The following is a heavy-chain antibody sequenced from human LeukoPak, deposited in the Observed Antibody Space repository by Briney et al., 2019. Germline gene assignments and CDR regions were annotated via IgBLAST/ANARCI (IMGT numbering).Heavy chain of an antibody. Sequence: SGTLSLTCAVSGGSISSSNWWSWVRQPPGKGLEWIGEIYHSGSTNYNPSLKSRVTISVDKSKNQFSLKLSSVTAADTAVYYCARFYDILTGYYPLSDAFDIWGQGTMVTVSS. J-gene: IGHJ3*02. CDR1: GGSISSSNW. V-gene: IGHV4-4*02. CDR3: ARFYDILTGYYPLSDAFDI. CDR2: IYHSGST. D-gene: IGHD3-9*01.